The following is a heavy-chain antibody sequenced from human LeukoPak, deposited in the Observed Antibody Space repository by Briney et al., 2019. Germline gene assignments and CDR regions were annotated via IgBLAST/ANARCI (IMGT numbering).Heavy chain of an antibody. J-gene: IGHJ4*02. CDR3: ARDAKYYYGSRTYFFFEY. D-gene: IGHD3-10*01. CDR1: GGSISSGSYY. V-gene: IGHV4-39*07. CDR2: LYYSGST. Sequence: SGTLSLTCTVSGGSISSGSYYWGWIRQPPGKGLEWIGSLYYSGSTYYNPSLKSRVTISVDTSKNQFSLKLSSVTAADTAIYYCARDAKYYYGSRTYFFFEYWGQGTLLSVSS.